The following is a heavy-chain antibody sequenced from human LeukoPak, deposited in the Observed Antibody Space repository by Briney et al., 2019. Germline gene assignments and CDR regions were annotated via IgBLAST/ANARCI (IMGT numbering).Heavy chain of an antibody. CDR3: AKSGNYYYYMDV. CDR1: GFTFSSYG. D-gene: IGHD1-14*01. J-gene: IGHJ6*03. CDR2: IRYDGSNK. Sequence: PGGSLRLSCAASGFTFSSYGMHWVRQAPGKGLEWVAFIRYDGSNKYYADSVKGRFTISRDNSKNTLYLQMNSLRAEDTAVYYCAKSGNYYYYMDVWGKGPTVTVSS. V-gene: IGHV3-30*02.